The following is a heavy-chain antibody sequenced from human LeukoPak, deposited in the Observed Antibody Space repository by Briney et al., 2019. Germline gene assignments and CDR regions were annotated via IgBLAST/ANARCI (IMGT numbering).Heavy chain of an antibody. J-gene: IGHJ4*02. Sequence: GASVKVSCQASGDTFTYYHIHWVRQAPGQGVAWMGAVYVTGETTRNTQNFQGRVTMTRDPSTGTVYMELTSLRSEDTAVYYCATEAPGSYYLGYWGQGVLVTVSS. V-gene: IGHV1-46*01. CDR3: ATEAPGSYYLGY. CDR2: VYVTGETT. CDR1: GDTFTYYH.